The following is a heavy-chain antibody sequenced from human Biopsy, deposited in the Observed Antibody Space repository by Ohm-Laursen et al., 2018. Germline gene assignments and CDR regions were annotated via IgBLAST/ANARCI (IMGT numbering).Heavy chain of an antibody. CDR1: GGSISGSS. D-gene: IGHD6-19*01. CDR2: ISYSRDT. V-gene: IGHV4-59*08. Sequence: PSETLSLTCTVSGGSISGSSWSWIRQASGKGLEWIGYISYSRDTNYNPSLKSRITISVDTSKNQFSLKLTSVTAADTAVYYCAKHGSGWTGDDAFHIWGQGTMVTVSS. CDR3: AKHGSGWTGDDAFHI. J-gene: IGHJ3*02.